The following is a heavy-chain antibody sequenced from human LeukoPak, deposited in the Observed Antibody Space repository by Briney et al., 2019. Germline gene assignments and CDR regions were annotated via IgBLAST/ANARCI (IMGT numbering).Heavy chain of an antibody. V-gene: IGHV4-34*01. CDR1: GGSISSYY. D-gene: IGHD3-16*02. Sequence: SETLSLTCTVSGGSISSYYWSWIRQPAGKGLEWIGEINHSGSTDYNPSLKSRVTISVDTSKNQFSLKLSSVTAADTAVYYCARYSRYYDYVWGSYRTRSYNWFDPWGQGTLVTVSS. CDR3: ARYSRYYDYVWGSYRTRSYNWFDP. CDR2: INHSGST. J-gene: IGHJ5*02.